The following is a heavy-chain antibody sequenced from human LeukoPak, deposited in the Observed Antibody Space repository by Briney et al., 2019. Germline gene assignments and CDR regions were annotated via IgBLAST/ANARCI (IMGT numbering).Heavy chain of an antibody. V-gene: IGHV3-30*19. Sequence: PGRSLRLSCAASGFTFSSYGMHWVRQAPGKGLEWVAVISYDGSNKYYADSVKGRFTISRDNSKNTLYLQMNSLRAEDTAVYYCARGRRYYYDSSGYYAAAPYYYGMDVWGQGTTVTVSS. CDR1: GFTFSSYG. D-gene: IGHD3-22*01. CDR2: ISYDGSNK. CDR3: ARGRRYYYDSSGYYAAAPYYYGMDV. J-gene: IGHJ6*02.